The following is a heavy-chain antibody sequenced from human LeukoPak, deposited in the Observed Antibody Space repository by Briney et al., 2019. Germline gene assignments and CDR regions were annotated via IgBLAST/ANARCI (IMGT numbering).Heavy chain of an antibody. CDR3: ARLTTTIIDY. D-gene: IGHD4/OR15-4a*01. CDR1: GGSISSGDYY. CDR2: IYYSGST. V-gene: IGHV4-30-4*08. J-gene: IGHJ4*02. Sequence: SETQSLTCTVSGGSISSGDYYWSWIRQPPGKGLEWIGYIYYSGSTYYNPSLKSRVTISVDTSKNQFPLKLSSVTAADTAVYYCARLTTTIIDYWGQGTLVTVSS.